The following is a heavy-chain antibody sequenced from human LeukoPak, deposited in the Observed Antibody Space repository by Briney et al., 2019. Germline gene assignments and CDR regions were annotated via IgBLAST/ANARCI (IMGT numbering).Heavy chain of an antibody. CDR2: IYHSGST. V-gene: IGHV4-4*02. Sequence: SGTLSLTCAVSGGSISSSNWWSWVRQPPGKGLEWIGEIYHSGSTNYNPSLKSRVTISVDKSKNQFSLKLSSVTAADTAVYYCARIELLWFGEGRSYYGMDVWGQGTTVTVSS. D-gene: IGHD3-10*01. CDR1: GGSISSSNW. CDR3: ARIELLWFGEGRSYYGMDV. J-gene: IGHJ6*02.